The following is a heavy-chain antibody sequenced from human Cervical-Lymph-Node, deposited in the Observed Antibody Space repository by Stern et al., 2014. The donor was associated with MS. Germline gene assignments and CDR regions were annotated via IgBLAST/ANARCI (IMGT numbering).Heavy chain of an antibody. CDR2: ISWNSNTI. CDR3: AKDISERHYYFDS. CDR1: GFTFDDCA. J-gene: IGHJ4*02. D-gene: IGHD3-16*02. Sequence: VQLVQSGGGSVQPGRSLRLSCAASGFTFDDCAMHWVRHAPGKGLAWVSSISWNSNTIDDADTVRGRFTISRDNAKNSLYLQMNGLRPEDTALYYCAKDISERHYYFDSWGEGTLVTVSS. V-gene: IGHV3-9*01.